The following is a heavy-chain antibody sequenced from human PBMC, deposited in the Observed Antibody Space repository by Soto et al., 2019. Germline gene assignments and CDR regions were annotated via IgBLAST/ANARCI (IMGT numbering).Heavy chain of an antibody. CDR2: INHSGST. J-gene: IGHJ6*02. CDR3: ARGHWQGGSSWYHYYYYYGMDV. CDR1: GGSFSGYY. Sequence: DTLSLTCAVYGGSFSGYYWSWIRQPPGKGLEWIGEINHSGSTNYNPSLKSRVTISVDTSKNQFSLKLSSVTAADTAVYYCARGHWQGGSSWYHYYYYYGMDVWGQGTTVTVSS. V-gene: IGHV4-34*01. D-gene: IGHD6-13*01.